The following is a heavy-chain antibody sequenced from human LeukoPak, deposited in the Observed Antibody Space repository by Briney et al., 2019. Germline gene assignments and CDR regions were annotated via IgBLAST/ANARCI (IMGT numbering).Heavy chain of an antibody. V-gene: IGHV3-30-3*01. CDR1: GFTFSSYA. CDR2: ISYDGSNK. J-gene: IGHJ4*02. Sequence: GGSLRLSCAASGFTFSSYAMHWVRQAPGKGLEWVAVISYDGSNKYFADSVKGRFTISRDNSKNTLYLQMNSLRAEDTAVYYCAREKTVTPDYWGQGTLVTVSS. D-gene: IGHD4-17*01. CDR3: AREKTVTPDY.